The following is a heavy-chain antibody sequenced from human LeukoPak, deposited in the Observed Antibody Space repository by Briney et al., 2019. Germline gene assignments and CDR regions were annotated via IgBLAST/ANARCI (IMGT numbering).Heavy chain of an antibody. CDR3: ARSGGPYGSGSYGTYFDY. CDR2: FYYSGST. J-gene: IGHJ4*02. Sequence: SETLSLTCTVSGGSISSNGYYWGWIRQPPGKGLEWIGSFYYSGSTYYNPSLKSRVTISVDTSKNQFSLKLSSVTAADTAVYYCARSGGPYGSGSYGTYFDYWGQGTLVTVSS. D-gene: IGHD3-10*01. CDR1: GGSISSNGYY. V-gene: IGHV4-39*07.